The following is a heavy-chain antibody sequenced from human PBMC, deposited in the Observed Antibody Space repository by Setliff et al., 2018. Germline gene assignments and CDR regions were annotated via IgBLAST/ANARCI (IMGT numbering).Heavy chain of an antibody. V-gene: IGHV3-7*03. D-gene: IGHD6-19*01. Sequence: PGGSLRFSCGASGFTFSSHWMTWVRQAPGKGLEWVANIKEDGGEKYYVDSVKGRFTISRDNPKSSLYLQMDSLKFEDTAFYYCSKGTEAVAGTELDYWGQGTLVTVSS. J-gene: IGHJ4*02. CDR3: SKGTEAVAGTELDY. CDR1: GFTFSSHW. CDR2: IKEDGGEK.